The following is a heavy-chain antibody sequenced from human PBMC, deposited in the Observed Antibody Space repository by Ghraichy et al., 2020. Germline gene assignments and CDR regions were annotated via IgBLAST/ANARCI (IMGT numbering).Heavy chain of an antibody. V-gene: IGHV3-21*01. CDR1: GFTFSSYS. CDR3: ARARGYDYVWGSYRGAYYFDY. CDR2: ISSSSSYI. Sequence: GGSLRLSCAASGFTFSSYSMNWVRQAPGKGLEWVSSISSSSSYIYYADSVKGRFTISRDNAKNSLYLQMNSLRAEDTTVYYCARARGYDYVWGSYRGAYYFDYWGQGTLVTVSS. J-gene: IGHJ4*02. D-gene: IGHD3-16*02.